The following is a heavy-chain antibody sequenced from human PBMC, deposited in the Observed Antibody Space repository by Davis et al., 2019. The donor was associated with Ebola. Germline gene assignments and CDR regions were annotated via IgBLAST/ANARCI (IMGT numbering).Heavy chain of an antibody. V-gene: IGHV1-18*01. Sequence: ASVKVSCKASGYTFTSYGISWVRQAPGQGLEWMGRIIPILGIANYAQKLQGRVTMTTDTSTSTAYMELRSLRSDDTAVYYCAAGRWFDPWGQGTLVTVSS. CDR2: IIPILGIA. J-gene: IGHJ5*02. CDR1: GYTFTSYG. CDR3: AAGRWFDP.